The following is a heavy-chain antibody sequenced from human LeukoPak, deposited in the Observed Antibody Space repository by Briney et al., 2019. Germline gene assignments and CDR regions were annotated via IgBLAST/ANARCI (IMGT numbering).Heavy chain of an antibody. CDR3: ASRKDFWSGRYYYYYMDV. V-gene: IGHV4-39*01. CDR2: INYSGTT. Sequence: SETLSLTCTVSGGSISGSSYHWGWIRQSPGKGLEWIGSINYSGTTYYNPSLKSRVTISVDTSKNQFSLKVSSVTAADTAVYYCASRKDFWSGRYYYYYMDVWGKGTTVTVSS. CDR1: GGSISGSSYH. D-gene: IGHD3-3*01. J-gene: IGHJ6*03.